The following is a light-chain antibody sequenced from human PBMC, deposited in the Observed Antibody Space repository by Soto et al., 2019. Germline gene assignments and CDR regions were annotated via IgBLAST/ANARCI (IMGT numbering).Light chain of an antibody. CDR1: HSVNMY. Sequence: EIVLTQSPSTLSFSPVERSTLSFLASHSVNMYLVWYQQKPGQAPRLLMYDASKRATGIPARFTGSGYGTDLTLTISSLEPEDFAVYYCQQRDIWPWTFGQGTKVDIK. J-gene: IGKJ1*01. CDR3: QQRDIWPWT. CDR2: DAS. V-gene: IGKV3-11*01.